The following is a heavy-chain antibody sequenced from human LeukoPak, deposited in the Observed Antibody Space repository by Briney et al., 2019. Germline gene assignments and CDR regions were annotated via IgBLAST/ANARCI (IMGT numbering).Heavy chain of an antibody. V-gene: IGHV4-39*01. D-gene: IGHD3-16*02. Sequence: KPSETLSLTCTVSGGSISSPNYYWGWIRQPPGKGLEYIGSLYYSGITYYNPSLKSRVTISGDTSKNQFSLKLNSVTAADTAVYYCASFYQTYYFDYWGQGTLVTVSS. J-gene: IGHJ4*02. CDR1: GGSISSPNYY. CDR2: LYYSGIT. CDR3: ASFYQTYYFDY.